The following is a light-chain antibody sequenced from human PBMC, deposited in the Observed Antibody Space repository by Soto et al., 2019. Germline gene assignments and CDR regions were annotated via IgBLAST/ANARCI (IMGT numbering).Light chain of an antibody. V-gene: IGLV1-51*01. J-gene: IGLJ3*02. CDR3: ATWDRSLTGGV. CDR2: DSN. Sequence: QSVLTQPPSVSAAPGQKVTISCSGSSSNIGNNYVSWFQQRPGTAPKLLIYDSNKRPSGIPDRFSGSKSGTSATLDITGLQIGDEADYDCATWDRSLTGGVFGGGTKLTVL. CDR1: SSNIGNNY.